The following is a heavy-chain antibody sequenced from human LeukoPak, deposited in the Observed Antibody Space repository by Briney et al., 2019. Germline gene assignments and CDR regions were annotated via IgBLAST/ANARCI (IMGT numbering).Heavy chain of an antibody. D-gene: IGHD3-10*01. CDR1: GGSFSGYY. J-gene: IGHJ5*02. CDR3: ARGYGHHNWFDP. CDR2: INHSGST. Sequence: SETLSLTCAVYGGSFSGYYWSWIRQPPGKGLEWIGEINHSGSTNYNPSLKSRVTISVDTSKNQFSLKLSSVTAADTAVYYCARGYGHHNWFDPWGQGTLVTVSS. V-gene: IGHV4-34*01.